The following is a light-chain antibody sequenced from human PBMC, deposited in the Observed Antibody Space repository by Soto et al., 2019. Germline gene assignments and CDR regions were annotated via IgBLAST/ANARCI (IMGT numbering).Light chain of an antibody. J-gene: IGKJ1*01. CDR1: QGISSY. CDR2: AAS. CDR3: QQYHNYWT. V-gene: IGKV1-8*01. Sequence: AIRMTQSPSSLSASTGDRVTITCRAGQGISSYLAWYQQKPGKAPKLLIYAASTLQSGVPSRFSGSGSGTEFTLTISSLQPDDFATYYCQQYHNYWTFGQGTKVDIK.